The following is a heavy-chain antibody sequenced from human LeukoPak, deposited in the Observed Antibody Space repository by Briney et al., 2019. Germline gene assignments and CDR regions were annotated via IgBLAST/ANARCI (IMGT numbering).Heavy chain of an antibody. CDR2: ISGSGGST. D-gene: IGHD3-22*01. V-gene: IGHV3-23*01. CDR3: AKVPSYYYDSSGYRRGVDY. Sequence: GGSLRLSCAASGFTFSNDAMSWVRQAPGKGLEWVSAISGSGGSTYYADSVKGRFTISRDNSKNTLYLQMNSLRAEDTAVYYCAKVPSYYYDSSGYRRGVDYWGQGTLVTVSS. CDR1: GFTFSNDA. J-gene: IGHJ4*02.